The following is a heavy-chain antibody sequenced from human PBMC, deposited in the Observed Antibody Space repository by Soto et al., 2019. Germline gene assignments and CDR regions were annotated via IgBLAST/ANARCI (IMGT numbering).Heavy chain of an antibody. V-gene: IGHV4-34*01. J-gene: IGHJ4*02. D-gene: IGHD1-26*01. CDR3: ARDLIVGAWYYFDY. CDR2: INHSGST. CDR1: GGSFSGYY. Sequence: PSETLSLTCAVYGGSFSGYYWSWIRQPPGKGLEWIGEINHSGSTNYNPSLKSRFTISRDNAKNSLYLQMNSLRAEDTAVYYCARDLIVGAWYYFDYWGQGTLVTVSS.